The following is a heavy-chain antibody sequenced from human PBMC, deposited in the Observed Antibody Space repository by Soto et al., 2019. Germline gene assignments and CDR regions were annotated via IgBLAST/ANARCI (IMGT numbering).Heavy chain of an antibody. CDR3: ARDSSNYYDSSGYPYYFDY. V-gene: IGHV1-69*01. CDR1: GGTFSSYA. Sequence: QVQLVQSGAEVKKPGSSVKVSCKASGGTFSSYAISWVRQAPGQGLEWMGGIIPIFGTANYAQKFQGRVTITADECTSTAYMELSRLRSEYTAVYYCARDSSNYYDSSGYPYYFDYWGQGTLVTVSS. CDR2: IIPIFGTA. D-gene: IGHD3-22*01. J-gene: IGHJ4*02.